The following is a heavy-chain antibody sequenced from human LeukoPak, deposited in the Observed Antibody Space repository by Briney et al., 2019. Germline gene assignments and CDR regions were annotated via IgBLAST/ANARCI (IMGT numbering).Heavy chain of an antibody. CDR2: INSKSGAT. CDR1: GYTFSDYP. Sequence: GASVKVSCKASGYTFSDYPMHWVRQAPGQGLEWMGRINSKSGATSYAQKFQGRVTMTSDTSINTAYMELSGLTSVDTAVYYCARGGSGSGYLYYFDHWGQGTLVPVSS. J-gene: IGHJ4*02. CDR3: ARGGSGSGYLYYFDH. D-gene: IGHD3-10*01. V-gene: IGHV1-2*06.